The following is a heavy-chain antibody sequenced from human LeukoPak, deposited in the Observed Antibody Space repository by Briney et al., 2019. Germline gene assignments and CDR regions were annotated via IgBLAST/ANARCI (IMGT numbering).Heavy chain of an antibody. Sequence: GESLKISCKGSGYSFTSYWIGWVRQMPGKGLEWMGIIYPGDSDTRYSPSFQGQVTISADKSISTAYLQWSSLKASDTAMYYCARGYYDTLTGYYTPGFDYWGQGTLVTVSS. J-gene: IGHJ4*02. D-gene: IGHD3-9*01. CDR1: GYSFTSYW. CDR3: ARGYYDTLTGYYTPGFDY. V-gene: IGHV5-51*01. CDR2: IYPGDSDT.